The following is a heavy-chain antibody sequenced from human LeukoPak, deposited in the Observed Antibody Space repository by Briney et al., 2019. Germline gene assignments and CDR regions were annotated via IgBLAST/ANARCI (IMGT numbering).Heavy chain of an antibody. D-gene: IGHD1-26*01. J-gene: IGHJ4*02. CDR2: ISYYGSNK. CDR3: ARRHPPPRIVGATLDY. V-gene: IGHV3-30*04. Sequence: GGSLRLSFVASGFTLSNYAMDWVRPAPGKGLEGVAVISYYGSNKYYATSVRRRFRMSRDNYKNSLYLEMNSMRVEETAGYYCARRHPPPRIVGATLDYWGQGSLVTVSS. CDR1: GFTLSNYA.